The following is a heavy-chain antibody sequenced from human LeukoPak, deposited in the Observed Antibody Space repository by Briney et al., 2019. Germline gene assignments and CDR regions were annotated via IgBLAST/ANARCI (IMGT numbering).Heavy chain of an antibody. J-gene: IGHJ4*02. V-gene: IGHV3-9*03. CDR1: GFTFDDYA. D-gene: IGHD6-6*01. CDR2: ISWNSGSI. Sequence: GGSLRLSCAACGFTFDDYAMHWVRQPPGKGLEWVSGISWNSGSIGYADSVKGRFTISRDNAKNSLYLQMNSLRAEDMALYYCTKALTDSSSSYFDNWGQGTLVTVSS. CDR3: TKALTDSSSSYFDN.